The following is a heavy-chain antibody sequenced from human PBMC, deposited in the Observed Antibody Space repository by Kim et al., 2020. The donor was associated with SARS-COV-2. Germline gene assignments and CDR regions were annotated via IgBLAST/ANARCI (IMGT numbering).Heavy chain of an antibody. J-gene: IGHJ6*02. V-gene: IGHV3-74*03. CDR3: AREKCTVPTVFSSCMDV. CDR2: INSDGSSI. Sequence: GGSLRLSCEASGIILNSYGMHWVRQTPGKGLEWVSPINSDGSSIAYADSVKGRFTISRDNIRNTLSLQMSSLRAEDTAVYYCAREKCTVPTVFSSCMDVWGQGTPGPVSS. CDR1: GIILNSYG. D-gene: IGHD2-15*01.